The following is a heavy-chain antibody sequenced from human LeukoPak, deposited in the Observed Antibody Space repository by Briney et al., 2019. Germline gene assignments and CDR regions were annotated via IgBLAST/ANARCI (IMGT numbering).Heavy chain of an antibody. Sequence: GGSLRLSCAASGFTFSSYSMNWVRQAPGKGLEWVSYISSSSSTIYYADSVKGRFTISRDNAKNSLYLQMNSLRDEDTAVYYCASSGGSTMIVGHGAFDIWGQGTMVTVSS. J-gene: IGHJ3*02. CDR2: ISSSSSTI. CDR1: GFTFSSYS. D-gene: IGHD3-22*01. V-gene: IGHV3-48*02. CDR3: ASSGGSTMIVGHGAFDI.